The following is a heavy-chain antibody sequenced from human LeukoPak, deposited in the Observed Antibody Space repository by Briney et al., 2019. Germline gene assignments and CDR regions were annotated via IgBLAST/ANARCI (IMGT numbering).Heavy chain of an antibody. Sequence: SETLSLTCNVSGDSMGDFYWSWIRQPPGKGLEWIGYIYYTGTTSYNPSLRSRVTISVDMSKNHFSLKVRSVTPDDTAMYYCAREGRVPLWGQGTLVTVSS. D-gene: IGHD2-15*01. V-gene: IGHV4-59*01. J-gene: IGHJ4*02. CDR3: AREGRVPL. CDR1: GDSMGDFY. CDR2: IYYTGTT.